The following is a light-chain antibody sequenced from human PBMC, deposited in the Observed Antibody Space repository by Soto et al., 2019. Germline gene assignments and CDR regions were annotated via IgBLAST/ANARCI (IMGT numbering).Light chain of an antibody. J-gene: IGKJ1*01. Sequence: DIQMTQSPSTLSASVGDRVTMTCRASQSISSWLAWYQQKPGKAPNLLIYKASSLESGVPSRFSGSGSGTEFTLTISSLQPDDFAPYYCQQYKSYSRTFGQGTKVEIK. CDR3: QQYKSYSRT. CDR1: QSISSW. CDR2: KAS. V-gene: IGKV1-5*03.